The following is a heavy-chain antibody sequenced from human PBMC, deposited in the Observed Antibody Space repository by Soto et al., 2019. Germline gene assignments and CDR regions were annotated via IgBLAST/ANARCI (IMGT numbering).Heavy chain of an antibody. D-gene: IGHD4-17*01. V-gene: IGHV3-23*01. CDR2: ISGSGGST. CDR1: GFTFSSYA. J-gene: IGHJ4*02. Sequence: GGSLRLSCAASGFTFSSYAMSWVRQAPGKGLEWVSAISGSGGSTYYADSVKGRFTISRDNSKNTLYLQMNSLRAEDTAVYYCAKDFGTPGDGTTVYYWGQGTLVTVYS. CDR3: AKDFGTPGDGTTVYY.